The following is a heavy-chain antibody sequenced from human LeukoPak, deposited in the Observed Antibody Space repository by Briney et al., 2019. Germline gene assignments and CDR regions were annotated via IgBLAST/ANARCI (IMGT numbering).Heavy chain of an antibody. CDR1: GFAFSNYA. Sequence: GGSLRLSCAASGFAFSNYAMSWVRQAPGKGLEWVSSLSGGGDSRYYADSVMGRFTISRDNSKNTLYLQMNSLRAEDTAVYYCTRRGSGSGSYPWGQGTLVTVSS. CDR3: TRRGSGSGSYP. D-gene: IGHD3-10*01. J-gene: IGHJ5*02. CDR2: LSGGGDSR. V-gene: IGHV3-23*01.